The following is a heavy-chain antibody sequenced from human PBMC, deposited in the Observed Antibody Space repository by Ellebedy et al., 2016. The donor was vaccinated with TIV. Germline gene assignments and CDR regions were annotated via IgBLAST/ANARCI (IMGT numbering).Heavy chain of an antibody. J-gene: IGHJ3*02. V-gene: IGHV3-48*01. D-gene: IGHD5-24*01. CDR2: ISSSSSTI. CDR1: GFTFSNAW. Sequence: GESLKISXAASGFTFSNAWMSWVRQAPGKGLEWVSYISSSSSTIYYADSVKGRFTISRDNAKNSLYLQMNSLRAEDTAVYYCARDMSRGAEMATPGAFDIWGQGTMVTVSS. CDR3: ARDMSRGAEMATPGAFDI.